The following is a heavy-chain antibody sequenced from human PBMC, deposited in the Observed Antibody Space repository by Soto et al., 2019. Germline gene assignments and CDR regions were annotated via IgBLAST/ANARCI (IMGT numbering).Heavy chain of an antibody. CDR1: GGSFSGYY. V-gene: IGHV4-34*01. Sequence: SETLSLTCAVYGGSFSGYYWSWIRQPPGKGLEWIGEINHSGSTNYNPSLKSRVTISVDTSKNQFSLKLSSVTAADTAVYYCASRVVVVAATPTNAFDIWGQGTMVTVSS. J-gene: IGHJ3*02. D-gene: IGHD2-15*01. CDR3: ASRVVVVAATPTNAFDI. CDR2: INHSGST.